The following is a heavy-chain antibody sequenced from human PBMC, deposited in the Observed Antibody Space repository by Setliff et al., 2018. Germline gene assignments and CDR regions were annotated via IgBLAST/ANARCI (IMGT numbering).Heavy chain of an antibody. D-gene: IGHD3-16*01. J-gene: IGHJ4*02. Sequence: ASVKVSCKASGYTFISYALHWVRQAPGQRLQWMGWINPASGNTKYSQEFQGRVTITRDTSATTVYMELSSLRSDDMAAYYCARKGPNSSSHVFGYWGQGTLVTV. CDR2: INPASGNT. CDR3: ARKGPNSSSHVFGY. V-gene: IGHV1-3*03. CDR1: GYTFISYA.